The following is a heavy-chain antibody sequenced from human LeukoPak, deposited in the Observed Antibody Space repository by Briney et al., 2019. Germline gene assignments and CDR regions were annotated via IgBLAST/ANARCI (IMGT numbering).Heavy chain of an antibody. D-gene: IGHD2-2*02. Sequence: GASVTVSCKASGYTFTSYGISWVRQAPGQGLEWMGWISAYNGNTNYAQKLQGRVTMTTDTSTSTAYMELRSLRSDDTAVYYCAREVVPAAIAYYYYYYGMDVWGQGTTVTVSS. CDR2: ISAYNGNT. J-gene: IGHJ6*02. V-gene: IGHV1-18*01. CDR1: GYTFTSYG. CDR3: AREVVPAAIAYYYYYYGMDV.